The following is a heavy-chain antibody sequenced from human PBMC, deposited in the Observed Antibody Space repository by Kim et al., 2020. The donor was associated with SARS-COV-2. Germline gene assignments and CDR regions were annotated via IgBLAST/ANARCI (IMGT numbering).Heavy chain of an antibody. J-gene: IGHJ4*02. Sequence: ASVKVSCKASGYSFTGYWMHWVRQAPGQGLEWMGWINGNSAGTRYAQKFQGRVTMTRDTSISTAYMELSSLTSDDTAVYFFARGVGSRPERYDYWGQGTL. CDR1: GYSFTGYW. CDR3: ARGVGSRPERYDY. V-gene: IGHV1-2*02. CDR2: INGNSAGT. D-gene: IGHD1-26*01.